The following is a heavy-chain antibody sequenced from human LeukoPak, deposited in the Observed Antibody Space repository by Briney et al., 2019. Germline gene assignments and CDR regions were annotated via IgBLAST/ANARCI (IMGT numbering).Heavy chain of an antibody. V-gene: IGHV3-23*01. Sequence: PGGSLRLSCAASGFTFTSYSMNWVRQAPGKGLEWVSLISGSGGSTYYADSVKGRFTISRDNSKNTLYLQMNSLRAEDTAVYYCAKLNDNYYYYGMDVWGQGTTVTVSS. J-gene: IGHJ6*02. CDR2: ISGSGGST. D-gene: IGHD1-1*01. CDR3: AKLNDNYYYYGMDV. CDR1: GFTFTSYS.